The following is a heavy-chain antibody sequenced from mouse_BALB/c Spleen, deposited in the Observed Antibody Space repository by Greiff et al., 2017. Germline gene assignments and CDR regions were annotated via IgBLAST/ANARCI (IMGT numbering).Heavy chain of an antibody. CDR2: IYPGNSDT. CDR1: GYSFTSYW. CDR3: TTYLYDGYYGGFGFAY. V-gene: IGHV1-5*01. D-gene: IGHD2-3*01. Sequence: EVQLQQSGTVLARPGASVKMSCKASGYSFTSYWMHWVKQRPGQGLEWIGAIYPGNSDTSYNQKFKGKAKLTAVTSASTAYMELSSLTNEDSAVYYCTTYLYDGYYGGFGFAYWGQGTLVTVSA. J-gene: IGHJ3*01.